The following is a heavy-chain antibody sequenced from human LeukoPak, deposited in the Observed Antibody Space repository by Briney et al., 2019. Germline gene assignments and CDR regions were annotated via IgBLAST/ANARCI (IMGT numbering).Heavy chain of an antibody. J-gene: IGHJ3*02. CDR2: ISYDGTNK. Sequence: QPGGSLRLSCAASGFIFSSYTMHWVRQPPGKGLEWVAIISYDGTNKYYADSVKGRFAISRGNSKNTLYLQMNSLRAEDTAVFYCARDPGYCSSTSCPVAAFDIWGQGTMVTVSS. CDR1: GFIFSSYT. V-gene: IGHV3-30*09. D-gene: IGHD2-2*01. CDR3: ARDPGYCSSTSCPVAAFDI.